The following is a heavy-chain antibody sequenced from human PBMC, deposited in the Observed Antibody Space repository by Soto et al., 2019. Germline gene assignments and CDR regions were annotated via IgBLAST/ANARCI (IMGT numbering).Heavy chain of an antibody. CDR1: GFSLASTGAG. CDR2: VYWDDDK. D-gene: IGHD3-10*01. CDR3: AYRLYGFWFTGSYYDY. Sequence: QITLRESGPTLVKPTQTLTLTCTFSGFSLASTGAGVGWIRQPPGKALEWLAVVYWDDDKRYSPSLKTRLAIPKGTAKNQVVLTMTKMDPVDTATYYWAYRLYGFWFTGSYYDYWGQGTLVTVSS. V-gene: IGHV2-5*02. J-gene: IGHJ4*02.